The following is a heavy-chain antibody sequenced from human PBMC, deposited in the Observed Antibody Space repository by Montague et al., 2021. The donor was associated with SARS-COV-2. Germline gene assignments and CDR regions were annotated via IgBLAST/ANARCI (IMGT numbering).Heavy chain of an antibody. CDR2: IYYSENP. J-gene: IGHJ3*02. Sequence: SETLSLTCTVSGGSISTYYWSWIRQSPGKGLEWIGYIYYSENPNYNPSLTSRLSMSVDTSKNQFSLELSSVTAADTAVFFCARGKGRSPDAFDIWGQGITVTVSS. CDR3: ARGKGRSPDAFDI. V-gene: IGHV4-59*12. D-gene: IGHD2-15*01. CDR1: GGSISTYY.